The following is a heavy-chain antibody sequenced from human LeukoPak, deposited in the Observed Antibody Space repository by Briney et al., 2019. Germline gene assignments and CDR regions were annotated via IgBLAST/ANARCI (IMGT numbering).Heavy chain of an antibody. V-gene: IGHV5-51*01. Sequence: HRESLKISCKGSGSIFTSFWIGWARQLPGKGLECMGIIYPGDSDTRYSPSFEGQVTISADKSISTAYLQWSSLRATDSAVYYCARPHSTSRYVCDYWGQGTLVTVSS. D-gene: IGHD2-2*01. CDR1: GSIFTSFW. CDR3: ARPHSTSRYVCDY. J-gene: IGHJ4*02. CDR2: IYPGDSDT.